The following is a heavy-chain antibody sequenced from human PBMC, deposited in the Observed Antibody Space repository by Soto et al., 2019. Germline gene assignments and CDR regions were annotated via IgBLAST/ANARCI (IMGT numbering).Heavy chain of an antibody. J-gene: IGHJ4*02. D-gene: IGHD3-10*01. CDR3: ARGQSYGSGSYQDYFDY. Sequence: KAGGSLRLSCAASGFTFSSYSMNWVRQAPGKGLEWVSSISSSSSYIYYADSVKGRFTISRDNAKNSLYLQMNSLRAEDTAVYYCARGQSYGSGSYQDYFDYWGQGTLVTVSS. V-gene: IGHV3-21*01. CDR1: GFTFSSYS. CDR2: ISSSSSYI.